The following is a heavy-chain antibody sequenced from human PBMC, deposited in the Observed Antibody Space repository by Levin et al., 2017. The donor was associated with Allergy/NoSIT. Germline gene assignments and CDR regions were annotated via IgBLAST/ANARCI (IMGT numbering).Heavy chain of an antibody. CDR3: SRRGDP. CDR1: GGSISSAYYH. J-gene: IGHJ5*02. V-gene: IGHV4-39*01. CDR2: IYYTGTT. Sequence: SETLSLTCTVSGGSISSAYYHWDWIHQPPGMGLEWIGSIYYTGTTYYNPSLESRVSISADKSRNQFSLNLSSVTAADTAVYYCSRRGDPWGQGTLVTVSS.